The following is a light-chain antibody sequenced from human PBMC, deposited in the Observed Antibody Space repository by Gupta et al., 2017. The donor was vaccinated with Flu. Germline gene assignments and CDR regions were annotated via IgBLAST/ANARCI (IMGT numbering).Light chain of an antibody. J-gene: IGKJ3*01. V-gene: IGKV4-1*01. CDR3: QQYYSTPFT. CDR1: QSVLYSSNNKNY. Sequence: DIVMTQSPDSLSVSLGESATINCKSSQSVLYSSNNKNYLAWYQQKPGQPPKLLIYWASTRESGVPDRFCGGGSGTDFTLTISSLQAEDVAVYYCQQYYSTPFTFGPGTKVDIK. CDR2: WAS.